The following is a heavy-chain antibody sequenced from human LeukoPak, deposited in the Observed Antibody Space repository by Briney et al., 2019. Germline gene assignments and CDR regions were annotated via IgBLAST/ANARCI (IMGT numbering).Heavy chain of an antibody. J-gene: IGHJ3*01. CDR3: ARTKPLDPFDF. CDR1: GGSISSYY. Sequence: SEALSLTCTVSGGSISSYYWSWIRQPPGKGLEWIGYIYYSGNTYYNPSLKSRVTISVDTSKNQFSLKVNSVTAEDTAVYYCARTKPLDPFDFWGQGTLVTVSS. CDR2: IYYSGNT. V-gene: IGHV4-59*01.